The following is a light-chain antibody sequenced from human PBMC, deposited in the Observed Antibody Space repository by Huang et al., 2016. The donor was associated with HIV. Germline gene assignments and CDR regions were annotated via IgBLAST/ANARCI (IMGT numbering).Light chain of an antibody. J-gene: IGKJ4*01. CDR1: QPISSW. CDR3: QQATRIPLT. CDR2: ATS. V-gene: IGKV1-12*01. Sequence: IQMTQSPSSVSASVGDTVTITCRASQPISSWLAWYQQKPGKAPKLLIYATSTLQSGVPSRVSGSGSGTDFTLTISSLQAEDFATYFCQQATRIPLTFGGGTKVEMK.